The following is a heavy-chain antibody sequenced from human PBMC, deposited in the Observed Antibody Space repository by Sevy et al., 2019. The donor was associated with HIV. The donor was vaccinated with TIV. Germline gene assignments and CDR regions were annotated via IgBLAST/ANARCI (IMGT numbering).Heavy chain of an antibody. CDR3: AGYKYYYGSGSDYAFDI. CDR2: IIPIFGTA. D-gene: IGHD3-10*01. Sequence: ASVKVSCKASGGTFSSYAISWVRQAPGQGLEWMGGIIPIFGTANYAQKFQGRVTITADEPTSTAYMELSSLRSEDTAVYYCAGYKYYYGSGSDYAFDIWGQGTMVTVSS. V-gene: IGHV1-69*13. J-gene: IGHJ3*02. CDR1: GGTFSSYA.